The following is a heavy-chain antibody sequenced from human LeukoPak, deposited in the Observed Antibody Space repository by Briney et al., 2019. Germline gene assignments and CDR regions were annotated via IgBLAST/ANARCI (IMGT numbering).Heavy chain of an antibody. V-gene: IGHV3-23*01. CDR2: IYPNGGST. CDR1: GFTFSTYS. J-gene: IGHJ4*02. CDR3: TKDVVPDSGWDLDY. Sequence: GESLRLSCAASGFTFSTYSTTWVRQGPGKGLEWVSSIYPNGGSTFYADSVKGRFTISRDNSKNTLYLQMSSLRTEDTAIYYCTKDVVPDSGWDLDYWGQGTLVTVSS. D-gene: IGHD6-19*01.